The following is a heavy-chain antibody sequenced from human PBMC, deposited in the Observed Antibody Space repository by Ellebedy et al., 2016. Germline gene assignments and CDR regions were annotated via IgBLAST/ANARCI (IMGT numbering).Heavy chain of an antibody. D-gene: IGHD5-12*01. Sequence: GESLKISXAASGFTFSSYWMSWVRQAPGKGLEWVANIKQDGSEKYYVDSVKGRFTISRDNAKNSLYLQMNSLRAEDTAVYYCAKDLRGYSGYDLSDIWGQGTMVTVSS. V-gene: IGHV3-7*04. J-gene: IGHJ3*02. CDR1: GFTFSSYW. CDR3: AKDLRGYSGYDLSDI. CDR2: IKQDGSEK.